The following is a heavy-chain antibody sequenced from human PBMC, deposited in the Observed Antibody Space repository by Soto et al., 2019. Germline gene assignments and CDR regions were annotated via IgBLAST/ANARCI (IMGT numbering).Heavy chain of an antibody. CDR2: INHSGST. V-gene: IGHV4-34*01. J-gene: IGHJ4*02. CDR1: GGSFSGYY. Sequence: SETLSLTCAVYGGSFSGYYLTWIRQPPGKGLEWIGEINHSGSTNYNPSLKSRVTISVDTSKNQFSLKLSSVTAADTAVYYCARGGQWLPVYWGQGTLVTVSS. CDR3: ARGGQWLPVY. D-gene: IGHD6-19*01.